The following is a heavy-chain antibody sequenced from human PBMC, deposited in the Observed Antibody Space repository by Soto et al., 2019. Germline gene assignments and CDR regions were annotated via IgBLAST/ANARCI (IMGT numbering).Heavy chain of an antibody. D-gene: IGHD4-4*01. V-gene: IGHV2-26*01. Sequence: QGTLKESGPVLVKPTETLTLTCTVSGFSHSNARMGVSWIRQPPGKALEWLAHIFSNDEKSYSTSLKSRLTISKDTSKSQVVLTMANMDPVDTATYYCAWGTTVTRYYFDYWGQGTLVTVSS. CDR1: GFSHSNARMG. J-gene: IGHJ4*02. CDR2: IFSNDEK. CDR3: AWGTTVTRYYFDY.